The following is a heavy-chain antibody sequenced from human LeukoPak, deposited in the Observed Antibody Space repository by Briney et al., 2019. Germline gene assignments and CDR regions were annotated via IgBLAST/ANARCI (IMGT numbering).Heavy chain of an antibody. D-gene: IGHD2-15*01. Sequence: GGSLRLSCAASGFTFDDYDISWVRQAPGKGLEWVSHINWNGNTIGYADSVKGRFTISRDNAKNSVYLQMNSLRAEDTALYYCAKGYCSGGSCYRAFDYWGQGTLVTVSS. V-gene: IGHV3-20*04. CDR3: AKGYCSGGSCYRAFDY. CDR2: INWNGNTI. CDR1: GFTFDDYD. J-gene: IGHJ4*02.